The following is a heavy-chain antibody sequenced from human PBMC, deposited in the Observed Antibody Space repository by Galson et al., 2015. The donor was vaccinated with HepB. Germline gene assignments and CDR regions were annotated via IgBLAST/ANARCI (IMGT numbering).Heavy chain of an antibody. J-gene: IGHJ6*02. D-gene: IGHD3-3*01. CDR2: ISYDGSNK. CDR3: ARSFYDFWSGYWVYYYGMDV. CDR1: GFTFSSYA. Sequence: SLRLSCAASGFTFSSYAMHWVRQAPGKGLEWVAVISYDGSNKYYADSVKGRFTISRDNSKNTLYLQMNSLRAEDTAVYYCARSFYDFWSGYWVYYYGMDVWGQGTTVTVSS. V-gene: IGHV3-30*04.